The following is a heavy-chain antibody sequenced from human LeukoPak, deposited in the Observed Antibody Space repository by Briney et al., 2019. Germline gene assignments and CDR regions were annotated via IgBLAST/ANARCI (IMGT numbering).Heavy chain of an antibody. CDR3: ARDRGIELWLLKD. CDR1: GGTLTSYS. CDR2: IIPIFKTA. Sequence: SVTVSCKASGGTLTSYSISWVRQAPGQGLEWMGGIIPIFKTAKYTQNFQGRVTITADESTSTSYMELSSLRSDDTAVYYCARDRGIELWLLKDWGQGTLVTVSS. V-gene: IGHV1-69*13. D-gene: IGHD5-18*01. J-gene: IGHJ4*02.